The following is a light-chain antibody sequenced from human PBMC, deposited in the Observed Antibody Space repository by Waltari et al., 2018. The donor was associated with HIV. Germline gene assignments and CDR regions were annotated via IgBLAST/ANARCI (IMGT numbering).Light chain of an antibody. Sequence: QSALTQPASVSGSPGQSITISCTGTSSDVGGYNYVSWYQQHPGKAPKLMIYDVSNRPSGVSNRFYVSKSGNTASLTISGLQAEDEADYYCSSYTSSSTLVFGGGTKLTVL. J-gene: IGLJ2*01. CDR2: DVS. CDR1: SSDVGGYNY. CDR3: SSYTSSSTLV. V-gene: IGLV2-14*01.